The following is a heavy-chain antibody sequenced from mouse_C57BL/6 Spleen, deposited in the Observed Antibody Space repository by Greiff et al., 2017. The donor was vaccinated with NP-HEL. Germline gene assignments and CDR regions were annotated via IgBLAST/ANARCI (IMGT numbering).Heavy chain of an antibody. CDR2: IDPSDSET. Sequence: QVQLQQPGAELVRPGSSVKLSCKASGYTFTSYWMPWVKQRPIQGLEWIGNIDPSDSETHYNQKFKDKATLTVDKSSSTAYMQLSSLTSEDSAVYYCARSYDGYPYAMDYWGQGTSVTVSS. CDR3: ARSYDGYPYAMDY. CDR1: GYTFTSYW. J-gene: IGHJ4*01. D-gene: IGHD2-3*01. V-gene: IGHV1-52*01.